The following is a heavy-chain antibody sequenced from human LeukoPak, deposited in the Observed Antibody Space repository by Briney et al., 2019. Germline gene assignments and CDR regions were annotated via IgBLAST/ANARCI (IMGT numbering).Heavy chain of an antibody. Sequence: GESLKISCKGSGYSFTSYWISWVRQMPGKGLEWMGRIDPSDSYTNYSPSFQGHVTISADKSISTAYLQWSSLKASDTAMHYCAREYYYDSSPWGQGTMVTVSS. CDR1: GYSFTSYW. V-gene: IGHV5-10-1*01. J-gene: IGHJ3*01. D-gene: IGHD3-22*01. CDR3: AREYYYDSSP. CDR2: IDPSDSYT.